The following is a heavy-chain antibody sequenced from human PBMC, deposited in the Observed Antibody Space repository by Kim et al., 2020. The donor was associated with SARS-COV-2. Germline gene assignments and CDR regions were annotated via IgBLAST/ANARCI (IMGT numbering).Heavy chain of an antibody. D-gene: IGHD3-22*01. Sequence: SQKFQCRVTITRDTAASTAYMELSSLRSEDTAVYYCARDRTMIVVYYFDYWGQGTLVTVSS. J-gene: IGHJ4*02. V-gene: IGHV1-3*01. CDR3: ARDRTMIVVYYFDY.